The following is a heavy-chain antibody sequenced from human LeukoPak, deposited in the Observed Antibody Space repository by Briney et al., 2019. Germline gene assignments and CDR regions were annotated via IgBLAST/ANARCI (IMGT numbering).Heavy chain of an antibody. Sequence: GGSLRLSCAASGFTFSSYAMSWVRQAPGKGLEWVSAISGSGGSTYYADSVKGRFTISRDNSKNTLYLQMNSLRAEDTAVYHCAKVHYYYDSSGYYWDYWGQGTLVTVSS. J-gene: IGHJ4*02. CDR1: GFTFSSYA. D-gene: IGHD3-22*01. CDR3: AKVHYYYDSSGYYWDY. V-gene: IGHV3-23*01. CDR2: ISGSGGST.